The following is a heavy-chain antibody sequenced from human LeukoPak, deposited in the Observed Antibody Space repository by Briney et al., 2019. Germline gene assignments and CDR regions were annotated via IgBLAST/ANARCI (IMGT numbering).Heavy chain of an antibody. CDR3: ARGNRLRYFDWLTPSYYYMDV. Sequence: ASVKVSCKASGYTFTGYYMHWVRQAPGQGLEWMGWINPNSGGTNYAQKFQSRVTMTRDTSISTAYMELSRLRSDDTAVYYCARGNRLRYFDWLTPSYYYMDVWGKGTTVTISS. J-gene: IGHJ6*03. V-gene: IGHV1-2*02. D-gene: IGHD3-9*01. CDR2: INPNSGGT. CDR1: GYTFTGYY.